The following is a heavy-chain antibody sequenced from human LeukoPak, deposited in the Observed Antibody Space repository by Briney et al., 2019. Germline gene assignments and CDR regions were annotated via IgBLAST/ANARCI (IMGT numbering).Heavy chain of an antibody. D-gene: IGHD3-10*01. CDR2: INPNSGGT. V-gene: IGHV1-2*02. J-gene: IGHJ5*02. CDR3: ARGVYYYGSGSYSNWFDP. CDR1: GYAFTGYY. Sequence: ASVKVSCKASGYAFTGYYLHWVRQAPGQGLEWMGWINPNSGGTNYAQKFQGRVTMTRDTSISTAYMELSRLRSDDTAVYYCARGVYYYGSGSYSNWFDPWGQGTLVTVSS.